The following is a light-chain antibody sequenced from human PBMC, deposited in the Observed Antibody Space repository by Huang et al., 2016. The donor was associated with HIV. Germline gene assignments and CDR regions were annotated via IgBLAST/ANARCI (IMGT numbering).Light chain of an antibody. CDR2: GAS. V-gene: IGKV3-15*01. CDR3: QQYSRWPPA. J-gene: IGKJ4*01. CDR1: QGVSDN. Sequence: EIVMTQSPPTLSVSPGERAALSCRASQGVSDNLAWYQQKPGQEPRVLIYGASTRATGIPARFSGSGSETEFTLTIRSLQSEDVAVYYCQQYSRWPPAFGGGTKVEIK.